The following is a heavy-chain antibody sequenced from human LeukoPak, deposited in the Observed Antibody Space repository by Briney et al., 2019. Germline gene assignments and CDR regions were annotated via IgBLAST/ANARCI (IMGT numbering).Heavy chain of an antibody. V-gene: IGHV1-2*02. J-gene: IGHJ5*02. CDR1: GYTFTGYY. D-gene: IGHD2-15*01. CDR2: INPNSGGT. CDR3: ARDVNPCSGGSCYPNWFDP. Sequence: ASVKVSCKASGYTFTGYYMHWVRQAPGQGLEWMGWINPNSGGTNYAQKFQGRVTMTRDTSISTAYMELSRLRSDDTAVYYCARDVNPCSGGSCYPNWFDPWGPGTLVTVSS.